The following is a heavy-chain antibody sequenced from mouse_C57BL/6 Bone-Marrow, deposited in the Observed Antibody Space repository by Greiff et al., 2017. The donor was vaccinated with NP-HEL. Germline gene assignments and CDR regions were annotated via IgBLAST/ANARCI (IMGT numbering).Heavy chain of an antibody. V-gene: IGHV5-9-1*02. CDR3: TREYYYGSRHYFDY. D-gene: IGHD1-1*01. J-gene: IGHJ2*01. Sequence: EVQLVESGEGLVKPGGSLKLSCAASGFTFSSYAMSWVRQTPEKRLEWVAYISSGGDYIYYADTVKGRFTISRDNARNTLYLQMSSLKSEDTAMYYCTREYYYGSRHYFDYWGQGTTLTVSS. CDR1: GFTFSSYA. CDR2: ISSGGDYI.